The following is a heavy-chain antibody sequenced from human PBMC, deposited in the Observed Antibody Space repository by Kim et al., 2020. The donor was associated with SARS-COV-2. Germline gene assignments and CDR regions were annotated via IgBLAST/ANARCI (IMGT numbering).Heavy chain of an antibody. V-gene: IGHV1-3*01. CDR3: AWVAAATFTGAFDI. CDR1: GYTFTSYA. D-gene: IGHD6-13*01. J-gene: IGHJ3*02. CDR2: INAGNGNT. Sequence: ASVKVSCKASGYTFTSYAMHWVRQAPGQRLEWMGWINAGNGNTKYSQKFQGRVTITRDTSASTAYMELSSLRSEDTAVYYCAWVAAATFTGAFDIWGQGTMVTVSS.